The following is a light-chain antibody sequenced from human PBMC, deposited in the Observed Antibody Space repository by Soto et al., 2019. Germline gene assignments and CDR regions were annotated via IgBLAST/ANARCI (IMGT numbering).Light chain of an antibody. CDR2: EVS. V-gene: IGLV2-14*01. CDR3: SAYISSHIV. Sequence: QSVLTQPASVSGSPGQSITISCTGTRSDVADYNYVSWYQQHPGKAPKLMIYEVSYRPSGISNRFSGSKSGNTASLTISGLQAEDGADYYFSAYISSHIVFGGGPKLHVL. J-gene: IGLJ3*02. CDR1: RSDVADYNY.